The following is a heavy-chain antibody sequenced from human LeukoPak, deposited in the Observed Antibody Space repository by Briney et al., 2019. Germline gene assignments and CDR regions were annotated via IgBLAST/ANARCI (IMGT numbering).Heavy chain of an antibody. CDR3: ARDRGPYYYGSGSPSRHNWFDP. CDR1: GYTFTNNF. J-gene: IGHJ5*02. Sequence: ASVTVPCKASGYTFTNNFMHWVRQAPGQGLEWMGLINPSGSSTWFAEKFQGRIILTRDMSTTTDYMELSSLRSEDTAVYYCARDRGPYYYGSGSPSRHNWFDPWGQGTLVTVSS. D-gene: IGHD3-10*01. V-gene: IGHV1-46*01. CDR2: INPSGSST.